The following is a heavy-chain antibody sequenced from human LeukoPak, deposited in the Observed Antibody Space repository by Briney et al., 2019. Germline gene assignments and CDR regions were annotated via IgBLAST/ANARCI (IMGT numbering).Heavy chain of an antibody. J-gene: IGHJ3*01. V-gene: IGHV3-30-3*01. CDR2: ISYDGSNK. Sequence: GGSLRLSCVASGFIFSSYAMHWVRQAPGKGLEWVAVISYDGSNKNYADSVKGRFTISRDNSKNTLYLQMNSLRAEDTAVYYCARSSYSSSSSVWGQGTMVTVSS. CDR3: ARSSYSSSSSV. CDR1: GFIFSSYA. D-gene: IGHD6-6*01.